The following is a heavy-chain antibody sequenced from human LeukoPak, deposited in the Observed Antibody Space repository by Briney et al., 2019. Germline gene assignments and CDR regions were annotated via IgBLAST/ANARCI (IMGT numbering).Heavy chain of an antibody. D-gene: IGHD5-12*01. J-gene: IGHJ4*02. CDR3: AKGGDIVATITGY. CDR1: GFTFSSYG. V-gene: IGHV3-30*02. Sequence: GGSLRLSCAASGFTFSSYGMHWVRQAPGKGLEWVAFIRYDGSNKYYADSVKGRFTISRDNSKNTLYLQMNSLRAEDTAVYYCAKGGDIVATITGYWGQGTLVTVSS. CDR2: IRYDGSNK.